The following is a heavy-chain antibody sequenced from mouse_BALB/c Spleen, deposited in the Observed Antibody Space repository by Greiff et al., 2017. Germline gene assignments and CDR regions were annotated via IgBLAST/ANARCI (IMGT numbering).Heavy chain of an antibody. V-gene: IGHV5-17*02. CDR3: ARGYGAGNHLDY. CDR1: GFTFSSFG. J-gene: IGHJ2*01. CDR2: ISSGSSTI. Sequence: DVKLVASGGGLVQPGGSRKLSCAASGFTFSSFGMHWVRQAPEKGLEWVAYISSGSSTIYYADTVKGRFTISRDNPKNTLFLQMTSLRSEDTAMYYCARGYGAGNHLDYWGQGTTLTVSS. D-gene: IGHD2-1*01.